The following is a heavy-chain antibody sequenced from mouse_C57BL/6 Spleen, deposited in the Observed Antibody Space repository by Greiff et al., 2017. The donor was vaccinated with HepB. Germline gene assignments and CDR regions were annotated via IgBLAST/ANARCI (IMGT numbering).Heavy chain of an antibody. Sequence: EVKLVESGGGLVKPGGSLKLSCAASGFTFSSYAMSWVRQTPEKRLEWVATISDGGSYTYYPDNVKGRFTISRDNAKNNLYLQMSHLKSDDTAMYYCARDRPPWFAYWGQGTLVTVSA. CDR1: GFTFSSYA. CDR3: ARDRPPWFAY. J-gene: IGHJ3*01. CDR2: ISDGGSYT. V-gene: IGHV5-4*01.